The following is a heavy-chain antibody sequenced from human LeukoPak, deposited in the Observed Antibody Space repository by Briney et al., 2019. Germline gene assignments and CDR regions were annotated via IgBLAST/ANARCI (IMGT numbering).Heavy chain of an antibody. CDR1: GFTFSSYA. CDR2: ISYDGSNK. CDR3: AKMNIVVVPAANFDY. J-gene: IGHJ4*02. V-gene: IGHV3-30-3*02. D-gene: IGHD2-2*01. Sequence: GGSLRLSCAASGFTFSSYAMHWVRQAPGKGLEWVAVISYDGSNKYYADSVKGRFTISRDNSKNTLYLQMNSLRAEDTAVYYCAKMNIVVVPAANFDYWGQGTLVTVSS.